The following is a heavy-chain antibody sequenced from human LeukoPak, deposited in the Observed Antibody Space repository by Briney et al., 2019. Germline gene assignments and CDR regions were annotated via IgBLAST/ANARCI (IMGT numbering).Heavy chain of an antibody. D-gene: IGHD3-10*01. J-gene: IGHJ3*02. Sequence: PGGSLRLSCAASGFTFSSYGMHWVRQAPGKGLEWVAFIRYDGSNKYYADPVKGRFTISRDNSKNTLYLQMNSLRAEDTAVYYCAKVPPYGSGSGWAFDIWGQGTMVTVSS. CDR1: GFTFSSYG. V-gene: IGHV3-30*02. CDR2: IRYDGSNK. CDR3: AKVPPYGSGSGWAFDI.